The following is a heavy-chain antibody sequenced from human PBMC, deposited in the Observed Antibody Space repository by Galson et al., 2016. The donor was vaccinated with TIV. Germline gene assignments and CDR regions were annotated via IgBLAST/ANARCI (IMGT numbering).Heavy chain of an antibody. Sequence: SLRLSCAGSGFIFSTYWMHWVRQVPGKGLLWVSHINRDGRNTSYADSVKGRFTISRDNAKNMVYLQMNSLSGEDTAVYYCARMNYDFRSGSTRGWWFDPWGQGTQVTVSS. J-gene: IGHJ5*02. D-gene: IGHD3-3*01. CDR1: GFIFSTYW. CDR2: INRDGRNT. CDR3: ARMNYDFRSGSTRGWWFDP. V-gene: IGHV3-74*01.